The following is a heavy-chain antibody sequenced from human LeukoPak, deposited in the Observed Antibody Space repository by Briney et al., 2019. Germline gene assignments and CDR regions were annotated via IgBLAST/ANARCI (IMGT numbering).Heavy chain of an antibody. CDR2: INPSGGST. V-gene: IGHV1-46*01. CDR1: GYTFTSYY. Sequence: ASVKVSCKASGYTFTSYYMHWVRQAPGQGLEWMGIINPSGGSTSYAQKFQGRVTMTRDMSTSTVYMELSSLRSEDTAVYYCAKDCCIAVAAPRPRWFDPWGQGTLVTVSS. D-gene: IGHD6-19*01. J-gene: IGHJ5*02. CDR3: AKDCCIAVAAPRPRWFDP.